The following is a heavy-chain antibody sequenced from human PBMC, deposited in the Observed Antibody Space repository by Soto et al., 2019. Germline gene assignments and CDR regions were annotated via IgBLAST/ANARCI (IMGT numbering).Heavy chain of an antibody. CDR2: ISYDGSNK. D-gene: IGHD2-2*01. Sequence: QVQLVESGGGVVQPGRSLRLSCAASGFTFSSYAMHWVRQAPGKGLEWVAVISYDGSNKYYADSVKGRFTISRDNSKNSLYLQMNSLRAEDTAVYYCASDSSSSFPDYWGQGTLVTVSS. CDR3: ASDSSSSFPDY. CDR1: GFTFSSYA. V-gene: IGHV3-30-3*01. J-gene: IGHJ4*02.